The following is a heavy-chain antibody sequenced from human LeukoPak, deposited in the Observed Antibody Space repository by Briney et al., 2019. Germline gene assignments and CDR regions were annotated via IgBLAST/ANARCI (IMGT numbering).Heavy chain of an antibody. Sequence: NPSETLSLTCAVSGYSISSGYYWGWIRQPPGKGLEWIGSIYHSGSTYYNPSLKSRVTISADTSKNQFSLKLSSVTAADTAVYYCARHRSGSYFYWGQGTLVTVSS. CDR2: IYHSGST. J-gene: IGHJ4*02. CDR3: ARHRSGSYFY. V-gene: IGHV4-38-2*01. CDR1: GYSISSGYY. D-gene: IGHD1-26*01.